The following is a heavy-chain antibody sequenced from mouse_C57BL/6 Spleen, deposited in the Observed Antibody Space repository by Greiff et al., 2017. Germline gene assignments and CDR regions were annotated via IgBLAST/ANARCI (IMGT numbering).Heavy chain of an antibody. J-gene: IGHJ3*01. D-gene: IGHD2-3*01. V-gene: IGHV1-63*01. CDR3: ARHDPWFAY. CDR1: GYTFTNYW. Sequence: VQLQESGAELVRPGTSVKMSCKASGYTFTNYWIGWAKQRPGHGLEWIGDIYPGGGYTNYNEKFKGKATLTAVKSSSTAYMQFSSLTSEDSAIYYCARHDPWFAYWGQGTLVTVSA. CDR2: IYPGGGYT.